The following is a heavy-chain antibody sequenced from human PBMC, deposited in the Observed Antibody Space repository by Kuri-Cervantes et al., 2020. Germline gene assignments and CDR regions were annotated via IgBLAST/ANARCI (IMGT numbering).Heavy chain of an antibody. V-gene: IGHV3-30*02. CDR1: GFTFSDYY. Sequence: GGSLRLSCAASGFTFSDYYMSWIRQAPGKGLEWVAVIWYDGSNKYYADSVKGRFTISRNNSKNTLYLQMNSLTTEDTAVFYCAKQTVGSYFDYWGQGTLVTVSS. J-gene: IGHJ4*02. CDR3: AKQTVGSYFDY. CDR2: IWYDGSNK. D-gene: IGHD1-26*01.